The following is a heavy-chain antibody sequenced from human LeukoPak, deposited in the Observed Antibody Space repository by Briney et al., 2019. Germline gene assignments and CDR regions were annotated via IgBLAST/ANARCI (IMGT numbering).Heavy chain of an antibody. CDR2: ISSTDTI. CDR3: ANLFSSSWSVDY. D-gene: IGHD6-13*01. J-gene: IGHJ4*01. Sequence: PGGSLRLSCAASGFTFSDYAMNWVRQAPGKGLEWISYISSTDTIYYADSVRGRFTISRDNAKNSLYLQMNSLRAEDTAVYYCANLFSSSWSVDYWGLGTLVTVSS. V-gene: IGHV3-69-1*01. CDR1: GFTFSDYA.